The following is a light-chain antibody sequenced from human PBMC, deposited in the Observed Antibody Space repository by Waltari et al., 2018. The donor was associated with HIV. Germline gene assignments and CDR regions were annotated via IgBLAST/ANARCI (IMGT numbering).Light chain of an antibody. J-gene: IGKJ5*01. V-gene: IGKV3-11*01. CDR1: QSVRKY. CDR3: QQRSNWPPIT. CDR2: ETS. Sequence: EIVFTQSPANLSLYPGERANLSCRASQSVRKYLAWYQHKPCQSPRLLIYETSKRSTGTAARFSGSGSGTDFSLTISSLEPEDVGVYFFQQRSNWPPITFGQGTRVEIK.